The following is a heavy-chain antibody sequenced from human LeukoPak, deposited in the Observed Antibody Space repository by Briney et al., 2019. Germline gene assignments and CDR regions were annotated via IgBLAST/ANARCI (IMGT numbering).Heavy chain of an antibody. J-gene: IGHJ6*02. CDR3: ARGGDSEQLVYYYYYGMDV. CDR1: GFTFNNYG. Sequence: PGKSLRLSCAASGFTFNNYGMHWIRQAPGKGLEWVSYISSSSSYTNYADSVKGRFTISRDNAKNSLYLQMNSLRAEDTAVYYCARGGDSEQLVYYYYYGMDVWGQGTTVTVSS. CDR2: ISSSSSYT. D-gene: IGHD6-6*01. V-gene: IGHV3-11*06.